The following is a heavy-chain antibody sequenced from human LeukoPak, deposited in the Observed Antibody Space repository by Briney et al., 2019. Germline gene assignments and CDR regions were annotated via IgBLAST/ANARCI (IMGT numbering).Heavy chain of an antibody. J-gene: IGHJ4*02. D-gene: IGHD2-2*02. Sequence: SETLSLTCTVSGGSISSGGYYWSWIRQHPGKGLEWIGYIYYSGSTYYNPSLKSRVTISVDTSKNQFSLKLSSVTAADTAVYYCARYTGRLRYFDYWGQGTLVTVSS. V-gene: IGHV4-31*03. CDR1: GGSISSGGYY. CDR2: IYYSGST. CDR3: ARYTGRLRYFDY.